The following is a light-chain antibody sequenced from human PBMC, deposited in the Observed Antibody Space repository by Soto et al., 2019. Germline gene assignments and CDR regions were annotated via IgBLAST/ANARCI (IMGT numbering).Light chain of an antibody. Sequence: QSALTQPASVSGSPGKSITISCTGTSRDVGSYNLVSWYQQHPGKAPKLMIYEGSKRPSGVSNRFSGSKSGNTASLTISGLQAEDEADYYCCSYAGSSTSVVFGGGTKLTVL. CDR1: SRDVGSYNL. CDR3: CSYAGSSTSVV. CDR2: EGS. J-gene: IGLJ2*01. V-gene: IGLV2-23*01.